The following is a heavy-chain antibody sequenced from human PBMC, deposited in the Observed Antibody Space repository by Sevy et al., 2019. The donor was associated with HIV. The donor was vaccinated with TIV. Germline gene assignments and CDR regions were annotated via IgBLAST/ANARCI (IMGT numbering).Heavy chain of an antibody. CDR3: AKGYCDGGSCPRDYYYYGMDV. V-gene: IGHV3-23*01. CDR2: ISSSGRST. J-gene: IGHJ6*02. CDR1: GFTFSTYA. Sequence: GGSLRLTCAASGFTFSTYAMNWVRQAPGKGLEWVSSISSSGRSTYSADSVEGRFTISRDNFKNTLYLQLSSLRVDDTAVYYCAKGYCDGGSCPRDYYYYGMDVWDQGTTVTVSS. D-gene: IGHD2-15*01.